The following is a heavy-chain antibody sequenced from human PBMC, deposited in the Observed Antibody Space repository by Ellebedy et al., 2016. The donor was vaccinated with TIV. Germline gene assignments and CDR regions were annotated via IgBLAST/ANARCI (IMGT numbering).Heavy chain of an antibody. D-gene: IGHD5-24*01. V-gene: IGHV3-30*03. J-gene: IGHJ4*02. CDR2: ISYDGSNK. Sequence: PGGSLRLSCAASGFTFSSYGMHWVRQAPGKGLEWVAVISYDGSNKYYADSVKGRFTISRDNSKNTLNLQMNSLRAEDTAVYFCGTVATTFDYWGQGTLVTVSS. CDR1: GFTFSSYG. CDR3: GTVATTFDY.